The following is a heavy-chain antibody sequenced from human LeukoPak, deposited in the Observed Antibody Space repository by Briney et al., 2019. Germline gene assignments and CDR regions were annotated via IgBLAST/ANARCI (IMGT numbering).Heavy chain of an antibody. CDR2: MWFDGSNK. CDR3: AKDRYGDYYNWCDP. D-gene: IGHD4-17*01. J-gene: IGHJ5*02. CDR1: GFTFSRYG. Sequence: GRSLRLSCAASGFTFSRYGMQWVRQAPGKGLEWVAVMWFDGSNKYYADYVKGRFTISTDNSKNALYLQVNSLRAEDTAVYYCAKDRYGDYYNWCDPWGQGPLVSVSS. V-gene: IGHV3-33*06.